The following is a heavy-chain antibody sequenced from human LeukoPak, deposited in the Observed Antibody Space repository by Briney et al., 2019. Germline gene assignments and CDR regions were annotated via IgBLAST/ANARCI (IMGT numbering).Heavy chain of an antibody. CDR2: IRSKANSYAT. J-gene: IGHJ4*02. V-gene: IGHV3-73*01. Sequence: PGGSLKLSCAASGFTFSGSAMHWVRQASGKGLEWVGRIRSKANSYATAYAASVKGRFTISRDDSKNTAYLQMNSLKTEDTAVYYCTPYCSSTSCRPDYWGQGTLVTVSS. D-gene: IGHD2-2*01. CDR3: TPYCSSTSCRPDY. CDR1: GFTFSGSA.